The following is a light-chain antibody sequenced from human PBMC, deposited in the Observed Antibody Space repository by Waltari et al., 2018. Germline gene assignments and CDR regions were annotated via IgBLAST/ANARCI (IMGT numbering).Light chain of an antibody. V-gene: IGLV2-14*03. CDR2: DVR. CDR1: SSDVGQYNS. Sequence: QSALTQPASVSGSPGQSITISCTGTSSDVGQYNSVSWYQQYPGRAPKVIIFDVRLRPSRVSDRFSGSKSGNTASLTISGLQAEDEADYYCSSYTTSVSYVFGTGTKVTVL. CDR3: SSYTTSVSYV. J-gene: IGLJ1*01.